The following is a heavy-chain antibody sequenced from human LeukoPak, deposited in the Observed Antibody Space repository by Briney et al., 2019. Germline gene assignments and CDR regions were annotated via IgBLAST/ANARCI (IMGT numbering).Heavy chain of an antibody. CDR3: ARIIAVAGFDAFDI. J-gene: IGHJ3*02. CDR1: GGSISSYY. V-gene: IGHV4-59*08. D-gene: IGHD6-19*01. Sequence: PSETLSLTCTVSGGSISSYYWSWIRQPPGKGLEWIGYIYYSGSTNYNPSLKSRVTISVDTSKNQFSLKLSSVTAADTAVYYCARIIAVAGFDAFDIWGQGTMVTVSS. CDR2: IYYSGST.